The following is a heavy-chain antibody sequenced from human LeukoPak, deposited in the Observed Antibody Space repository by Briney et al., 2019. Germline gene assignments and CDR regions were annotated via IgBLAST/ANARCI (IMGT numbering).Heavy chain of an antibody. Sequence: GASVKVSCKASGGTFSSYAISWVRQAPGQGLEWMGGTIPIFGTANYAQKFQGRVTITTDESTSTAYMELSSLRSEDTAVYYCARFRTVTIFGVVIRDNWFDPWGQGTLVTVSS. CDR2: TIPIFGTA. CDR1: GGTFSSYA. D-gene: IGHD3-3*01. V-gene: IGHV1-69*05. CDR3: ARFRTVTIFGVVIRDNWFDP. J-gene: IGHJ5*02.